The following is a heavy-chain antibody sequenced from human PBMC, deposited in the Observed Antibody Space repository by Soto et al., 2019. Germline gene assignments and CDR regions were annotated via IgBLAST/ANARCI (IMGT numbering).Heavy chain of an antibody. CDR1: GGSISSSY. Sequence: SETLSLTCTVSGGSISSSYWSWIRQPPGKGLEWLAYIYDDGSANYNPYLTSRATISLDMSKNTFSLKLTSVTAAATAVYYGARGTYCSGGSCRKNWFDPWGQGTLVTVSS. D-gene: IGHD2-15*01. J-gene: IGHJ5*02. CDR3: ARGTYCSGGSCRKNWFDP. V-gene: IGHV4-59*01. CDR2: IYDDGSA.